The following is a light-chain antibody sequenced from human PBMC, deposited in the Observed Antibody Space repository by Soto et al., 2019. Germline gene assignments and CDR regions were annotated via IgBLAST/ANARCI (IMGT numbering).Light chain of an antibody. CDR1: SPNIRSNT. V-gene: IGLV1-44*01. Sequence: QSVLTQPPSASGTPGQRVTISCSGSSPNIRSNTVNWYQQLPGTAPKLLIYNNNHRPSGVPDRISGSKSGTTASLAISGLQSEDEADYYCAAWDDSLNGVLFGGGTKLTVL. J-gene: IGLJ2*01. CDR2: NNN. CDR3: AAWDDSLNGVL.